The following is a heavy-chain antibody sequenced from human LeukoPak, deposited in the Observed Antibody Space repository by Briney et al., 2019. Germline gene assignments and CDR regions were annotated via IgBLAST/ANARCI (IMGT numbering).Heavy chain of an antibody. CDR1: GFTFSSYW. J-gene: IGHJ4*02. Sequence: PGGSLRLSCAASGFTFSSYWMNWVRRAPGKGLEWVANIKQDESEKYYVDSVKGRFTISRDNAKNSLYLQMNNLRAEDTAVYYCATETNGRHYDYWGQGTLLTVSS. CDR3: ATETNGRHYDY. V-gene: IGHV3-7*01. D-gene: IGHD1-14*01. CDR2: IKQDESEK.